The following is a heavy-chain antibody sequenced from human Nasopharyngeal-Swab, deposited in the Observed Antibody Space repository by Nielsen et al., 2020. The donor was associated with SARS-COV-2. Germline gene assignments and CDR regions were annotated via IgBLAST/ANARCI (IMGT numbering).Heavy chain of an antibody. V-gene: IGHV1-69*13. CDR2: IIPIFGIA. CDR3: ARDNRFLEWLLSGSAVNWFDP. J-gene: IGHJ5*02. CDR1: GGTFSSYA. D-gene: IGHD3-3*01. Sequence: SVKVSCKASGGTFSSYAISWVRQAPGQGLEWMGGIIPIFGIANYAQKFQGRVTITADESTSTAYMELSSLRSEDTAVYYCARDNRFLEWLLSGSAVNWFDPWGQGTLVTVSS.